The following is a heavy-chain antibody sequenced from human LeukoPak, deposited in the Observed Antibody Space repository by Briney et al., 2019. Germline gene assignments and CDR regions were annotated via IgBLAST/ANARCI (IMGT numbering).Heavy chain of an antibody. CDR3: ARDTAYCSGGSCFRLLFDY. D-gene: IGHD2-15*01. CDR1: GFTVSSNY. V-gene: IGHV3-53*01. J-gene: IGHJ4*02. CDR2: IYSGGST. Sequence: PGGSLRLSCAASGFTVSSNYMSWVRQAPGKGLEWVSVIYSGGSTYYADSVKGRFTISRDNSKNTLYLQTNSLRAEDTAVYYCARDTAYCSGGSCFRLLFDYWGQGTLVTVSS.